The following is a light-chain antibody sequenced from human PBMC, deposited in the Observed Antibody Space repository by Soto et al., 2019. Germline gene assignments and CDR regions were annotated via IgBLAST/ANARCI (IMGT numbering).Light chain of an antibody. CDR3: QQFHISRT. V-gene: IGKV1-9*01. CDR1: QGIGTY. Sequence: IQLTQSPSSLSASVGDRVTVTCRASQGIGTYLVWYKQKSGKAPTVLIYASSTLQTGVPSRLSGSGSGTEFTLTITGMEPEDFAAYYCQQFHISRTFGQGTKVDIK. CDR2: ASS. J-gene: IGKJ1*01.